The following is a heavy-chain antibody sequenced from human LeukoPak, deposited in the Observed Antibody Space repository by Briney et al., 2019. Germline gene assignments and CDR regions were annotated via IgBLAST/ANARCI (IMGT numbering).Heavy chain of an antibody. J-gene: IGHJ4*02. CDR3: ARADIVGATMTFDY. CDR2: IYYSGST. Sequence: PSDTLSLTCTVSGGSISSHYWSWIRQPPGKGLEGIGYIYYSGSTNYNPSLKSRVTISVDTSKNQFSLKLSSVTAADTAVYYCARADIVGATMTFDYWGQGTLVTVSS. CDR1: GGSISSHY. D-gene: IGHD1-26*01. V-gene: IGHV4-59*11.